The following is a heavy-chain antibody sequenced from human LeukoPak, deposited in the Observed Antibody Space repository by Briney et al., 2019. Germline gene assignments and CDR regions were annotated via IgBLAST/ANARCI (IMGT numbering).Heavy chain of an antibody. CDR2: IYYSGST. D-gene: IGHD3-22*01. CDR1: GGSISSYY. Sequence: SETLSLTCTVSGGSISSYYWSWIRQPPGKELEWIGYIYYSGSTNYNPSLKSRVTISVDTSKNQFSLKLSSVTAADTAVYYCARDLYDSSGYYAGYWGQGTLVTVSS. CDR3: ARDLYDSSGYYAGY. J-gene: IGHJ4*02. V-gene: IGHV4-59*01.